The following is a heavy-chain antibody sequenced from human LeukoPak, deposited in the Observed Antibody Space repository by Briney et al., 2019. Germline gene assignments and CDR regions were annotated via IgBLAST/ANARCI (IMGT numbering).Heavy chain of an antibody. D-gene: IGHD3-22*01. CDR2: IYSGGST. CDR1: GFSVSSNY. CDR3: AGPDRWLLFDY. V-gene: IGHV3-66*04. Sequence: PGGSLRLSCAASGFSVSSNYMRWVRQAPGKGLEWVSAIYSGGSTYYADSVKGRFTISRDNSKNRMYLQMNSLRAEDTAMYYCAGPDRWLLFDYWGQGTLVTVSS. J-gene: IGHJ4*02.